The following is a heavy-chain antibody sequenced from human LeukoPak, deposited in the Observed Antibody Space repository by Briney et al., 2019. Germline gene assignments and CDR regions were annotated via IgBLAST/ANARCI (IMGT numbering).Heavy chain of an antibody. CDR3: ARDRSTTHFDY. D-gene: IGHD5/OR15-5a*01. CDR2: IWYDGSNT. V-gene: IGHV3-33*01. CDR1: GFTFSSYG. Sequence: GSLRLSCAASGFTFSSYGMHWVRQAPGKGLEWVAMIWYDGSNTYYADSVKGRFTISRDNSKNTLFPQMDSLRAEDTAVYYCARDRSTTHFDYWGQGTLVTVSS. J-gene: IGHJ4*02.